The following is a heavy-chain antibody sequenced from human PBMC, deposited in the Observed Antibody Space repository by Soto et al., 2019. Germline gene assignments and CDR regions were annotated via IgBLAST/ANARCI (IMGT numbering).Heavy chain of an antibody. D-gene: IGHD6-13*01. J-gene: IGHJ6*03. Sequence: GASVKVSCKASGYTFTSYAMHWVRQAPGQRLEWMGWINAGNGNTKYSQKFQGRVTITRDTSASTAYMELSSLRSEDTAVYYCARDHVEKTAAAGDYYMAVWGKGTTVTVSS. CDR3: ARDHVEKTAAAGDYYMAV. CDR2: INAGNGNT. V-gene: IGHV1-3*01. CDR1: GYTFTSYA.